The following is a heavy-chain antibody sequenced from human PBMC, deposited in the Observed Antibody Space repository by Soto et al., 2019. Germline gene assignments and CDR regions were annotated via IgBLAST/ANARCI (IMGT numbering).Heavy chain of an antibody. V-gene: IGHV1-18*01. CDR2: ISTYDDKT. D-gene: IGHD2-15*01. CDR1: GYSFRTHG. CDR3: ARDIGYCNSSGCFRNWFDP. Sequence: QVQLVQSGAEVKTPGASVKVSCRASGYSFRTHGISWVRQAPGQGLEWMGWISTYDDKTNFPQKFQGRITMTTDTSMSTAYMELRSLRSDDTAVYFCARDIGYCNSSGCFRNWFDPWGQGTLVTVSS. J-gene: IGHJ5*02.